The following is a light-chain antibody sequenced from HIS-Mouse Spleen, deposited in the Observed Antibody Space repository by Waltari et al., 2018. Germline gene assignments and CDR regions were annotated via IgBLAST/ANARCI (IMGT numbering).Light chain of an antibody. Sequence: DIVMTQSPLSLPVTPGEPASISCMSSQSLLHRNGYNYLDWYLQKPGQSPQLLIYLGSNRASGVPDRFSGSGSGTDFTLKLSRVEAEDVGVYYCMQALQTWTFGQGTKVEIK. CDR2: LGS. J-gene: IGKJ1*01. CDR3: MQALQTWT. CDR1: QSLLHRNGYNY. V-gene: IGKV2-28*01.